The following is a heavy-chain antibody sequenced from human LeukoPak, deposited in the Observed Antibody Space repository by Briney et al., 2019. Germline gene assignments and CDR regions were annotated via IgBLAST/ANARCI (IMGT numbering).Heavy chain of an antibody. CDR3: ARQRFSGDSSWPRSYYYGMDV. CDR2: IYPGDSDT. V-gene: IGHV5-51*01. Sequence: GESLKISCKGSGYSFTNYWIGWVRQMPGKGLEWMGIIYPGDSDTRHSPSFQGQVTISADKSISTAYLQWSSLKASDTAMYYCARQRFSGDSSWPRSYYYGMDVWGQGTTVTVSS. J-gene: IGHJ6*02. D-gene: IGHD6-13*01. CDR1: GYSFTNYW.